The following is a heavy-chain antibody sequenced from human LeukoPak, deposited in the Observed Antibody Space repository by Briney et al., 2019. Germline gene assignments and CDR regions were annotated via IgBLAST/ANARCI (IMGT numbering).Heavy chain of an antibody. D-gene: IGHD2-15*01. Sequence: ERSLRLSCAASGFTFSSYAMHWVRQAPGKGLEWVAVISYDGSNKYYADSVKGRFTISRDNSKNTLYLQMNSLRAEDTAVYYCARVSRDMTSPFGYWGQGTLVTVSS. CDR2: ISYDGSNK. CDR3: ARVSRDMTSPFGY. V-gene: IGHV3-30-3*01. CDR1: GFTFSSYA. J-gene: IGHJ4*02.